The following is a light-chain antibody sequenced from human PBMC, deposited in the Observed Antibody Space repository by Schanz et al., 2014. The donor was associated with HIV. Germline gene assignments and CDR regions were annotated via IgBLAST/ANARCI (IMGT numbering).Light chain of an antibody. V-gene: IGLV2-8*01. Sequence: QSALTQPPSASGSPGQSVTISCTGTSSDVGAYKSVSWYQQHPGKAPKLMTYDVSNRPSGVPDRFSGSKSGTSASLAITGLQAEDEADYYCQSYDSSLRGSVFGTGTKLTVL. CDR1: SSDVGAYKS. CDR2: DVS. CDR3: QSYDSSLRGSV. J-gene: IGLJ1*01.